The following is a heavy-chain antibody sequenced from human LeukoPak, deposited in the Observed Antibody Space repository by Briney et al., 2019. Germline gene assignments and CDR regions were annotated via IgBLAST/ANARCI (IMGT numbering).Heavy chain of an antibody. Sequence: GGSLRLSRAASGFTFSSYSMNWVRQAPGKGLEGVSSISSSSSYIYYADSVKGRFTISRDNAKNSLYLQMNSLRAEDTAVYYCAREGYDSSTTFDYWGQGTLVTVSS. D-gene: IGHD3-22*01. J-gene: IGHJ4*02. CDR1: GFTFSSYS. CDR3: AREGYDSSTTFDY. V-gene: IGHV3-21*01. CDR2: ISSSSSYI.